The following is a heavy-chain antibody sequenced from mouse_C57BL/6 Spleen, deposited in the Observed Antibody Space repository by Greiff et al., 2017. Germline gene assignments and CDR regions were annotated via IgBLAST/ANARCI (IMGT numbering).Heavy chain of an antibody. J-gene: IGHJ2*01. CDR1: GYTFTSYG. V-gene: IGHV1-81*01. CDR2: IYPRSGNT. Sequence: QVQLQQSGAELARPGASVKLSCKASGYTFTSYGISWVKQRTGQGLAWIGEIYPRSGNTYYSEKFKGKATLTADTSSSTAYMELRSLTSEDSAVYLCARGTPYFDCGGQGTTLTVDS. CDR3: ARGTPYFDC. D-gene: IGHD3-3*01.